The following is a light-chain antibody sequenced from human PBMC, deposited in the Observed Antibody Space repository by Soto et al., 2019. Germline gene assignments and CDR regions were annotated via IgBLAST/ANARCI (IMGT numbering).Light chain of an antibody. J-gene: IGKJ5*01. CDR1: QNIRSH. CDR2: AAS. CDR3: QQYNNWPPIT. V-gene: IGKV1-39*01. Sequence: DIQMTQSPSAQSASVGDTVTITCRASQNIRSHLNWYQQKPGKAPKLLIYAASSLQSGVPSRFSGSGSGTDFTLTISSLQSEDFAVYYCQQYNNWPPITFGQGTRLEIK.